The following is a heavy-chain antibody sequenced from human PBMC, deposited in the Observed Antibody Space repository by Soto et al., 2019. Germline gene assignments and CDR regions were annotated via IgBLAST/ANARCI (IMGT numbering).Heavy chain of an antibody. J-gene: IGHJ4*02. CDR1: GGSISSGGYS. CDR3: AAGGGLPRYS. CDR2: IYHSGST. Sequence: QLQLQESGSGLVKPSQTLSLTCAVSGGSISSGGYSWSWIRQPPGKGLEWIGYIYHSGSTNYNPSLQSRVTVSVDRSKTQSSLKLSSVTAADTAVSYCAAGGGLPRYSWGQGTLGTVSS. D-gene: IGHD5-12*01. V-gene: IGHV4-30-2*01.